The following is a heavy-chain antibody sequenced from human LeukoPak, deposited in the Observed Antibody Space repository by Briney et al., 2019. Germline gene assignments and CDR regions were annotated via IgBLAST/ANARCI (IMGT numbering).Heavy chain of an antibody. Sequence: PGGSLRLSXAASGFAFSNHGMHWVRQAPGKGLEWVAFIRYDGSDKYYADSVKGRFIISRDNSKNTLYLQMNSLRVEDTAVYYCAKERGFSVGLPAAPDYWGQGTLVTVSS. J-gene: IGHJ4*02. D-gene: IGHD2-2*01. V-gene: IGHV3-30*02. CDR1: GFAFSNHG. CDR2: IRYDGSDK. CDR3: AKERGFSVGLPAAPDY.